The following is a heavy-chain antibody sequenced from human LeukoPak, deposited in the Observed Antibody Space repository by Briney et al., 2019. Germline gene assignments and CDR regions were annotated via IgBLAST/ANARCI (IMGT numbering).Heavy chain of an antibody. Sequence: ASVKVSCKVSGYTFIENYIHWVRQAAGQGLEWMGLINPHTGAANYSQKFQGRVTMTRDTSISTAYMHLTRLKFDDTAVYYCARGKSGYSPWGQGTPVTVS. V-gene: IGHV1-2*02. D-gene: IGHD3-3*01. J-gene: IGHJ4*02. CDR1: GYTFIENY. CDR3: ARGKSGYSP. CDR2: INPHTGAA.